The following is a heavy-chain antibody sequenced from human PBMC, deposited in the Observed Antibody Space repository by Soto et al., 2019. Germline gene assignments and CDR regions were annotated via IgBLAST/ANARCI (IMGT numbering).Heavy chain of an antibody. CDR3: ARFPSGYNYYYYGMDV. CDR1: VNSFTSYW. D-gene: IGHD6-13*01. J-gene: IGHJ6*02. CDR2: IYLDDSDT. Sequence: GESLKISCKGSVNSFTSYWIGWVRQMPGKGLEWMGIIYLDDSDTIYSPSLEGQVTISFDESIRTAYLQWSSLKASDTATYYCARFPSGYNYYYYGMDVWGQGTTVTVSS. V-gene: IGHV5-51*01.